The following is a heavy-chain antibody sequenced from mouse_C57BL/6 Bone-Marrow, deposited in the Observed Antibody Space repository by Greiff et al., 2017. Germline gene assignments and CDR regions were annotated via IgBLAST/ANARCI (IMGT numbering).Heavy chain of an antibody. V-gene: IGHV5-4*01. CDR1: GFTFSSYA. Sequence: EVMLVESGGGLVKPGGSLKLSCAASGFTFSSYAMSWVRQTPEKRLEWVATISDGGSYTYYPDNVKGRFTISRDNAKNNLYLQMRHLKSEDTAIYYCAREGLRAYYYAMDYWGQGTSVTVSS. CDR2: ISDGGSYT. J-gene: IGHJ4*01. D-gene: IGHD2-4*01. CDR3: AREGLRAYYYAMDY.